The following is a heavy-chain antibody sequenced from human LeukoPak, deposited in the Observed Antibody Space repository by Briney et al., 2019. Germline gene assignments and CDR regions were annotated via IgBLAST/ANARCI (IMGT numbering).Heavy chain of an antibody. CDR1: GFTVSSYA. D-gene: IGHD6-19*01. CDR3: ARGSAHGDGWYEFDY. CDR2: FSGNSGTT. V-gene: IGHV3-23*01. Sequence: GGSLRLSCEVSGFTVSSYAMSWVRQAPGKGLEWGSVFSGNSGTTTYADSVKGRFTISRDNSKNTLYLQMNSLRAEDTAVYYCARGSAHGDGWYEFDYWGHGTLVSVSS. J-gene: IGHJ4*01.